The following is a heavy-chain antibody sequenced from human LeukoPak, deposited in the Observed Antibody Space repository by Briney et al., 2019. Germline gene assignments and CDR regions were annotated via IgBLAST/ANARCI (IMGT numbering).Heavy chain of an antibody. CDR2: IDPNSGGT. V-gene: IGHV1-2*06. J-gene: IGHJ4*02. CDR1: GYTFTGYA. CDR3: TRDLTISGPIGI. D-gene: IGHD3-9*01. Sequence: APVKVSCKASGYTFTGYAMHWVRQAPGQGLEWVGRIDPNSGGTNYAQDFQGRVTITRDTSINTTYMELSRLRSDDTAKYYCTRDLTISGPIGIWDQGTLVTVSA.